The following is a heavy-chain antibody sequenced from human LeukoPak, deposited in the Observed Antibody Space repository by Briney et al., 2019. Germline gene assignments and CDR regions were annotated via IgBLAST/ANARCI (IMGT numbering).Heavy chain of an antibody. J-gene: IGHJ4*02. CDR2: ISYDGGNK. D-gene: IGHD3-10*01. V-gene: IGHV3-30-3*01. Sequence: PGRSLRLSCAASGFTFSSYAMHWVRQAPGKGLEWVAVISYDGGNKYYTDSVKGRFTISRDNSKNTLFLQMNSLRPEDTAVYYCARDKGDHYFDYWGQGTLVTVSS. CDR1: GFTFSSYA. CDR3: ARDKGDHYFDY.